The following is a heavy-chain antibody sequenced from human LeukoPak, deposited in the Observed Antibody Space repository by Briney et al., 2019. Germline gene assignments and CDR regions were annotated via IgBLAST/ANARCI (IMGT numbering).Heavy chain of an antibody. CDR2: IIPIFGTA. J-gene: IGHJ3*02. D-gene: IGHD6-6*01. Sequence: GSSVKVSCKASGGAFSSYAISWVRQAPGQGLEWMGGIIPIFGTANYAQKFQGRVTITTDESTSTAYMELSSLRSEDTAVYYCARGPRTLYRAARPLGAFDIWGQGTMVTVSS. CDR3: ARGPRTLYRAARPLGAFDI. CDR1: GGAFSSYA. V-gene: IGHV1-69*05.